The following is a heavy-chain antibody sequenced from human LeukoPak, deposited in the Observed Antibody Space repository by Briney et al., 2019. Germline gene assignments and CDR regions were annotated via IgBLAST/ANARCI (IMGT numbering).Heavy chain of an antibody. CDR3: AKDRCSNGVGCYYYYMDV. CDR1: RFTFSSYG. Sequence: GGSLRLSCAASRFTFSSYGMHWVRQAPGKGLEWVAYIQYDGSNEQYADSMKGRFSISRDSSKNILYLQMNSLRAEDTAVYYCAKDRCSNGVGCYYYYMDVWGKGTTVTISS. J-gene: IGHJ6*03. D-gene: IGHD2-8*01. CDR2: IQYDGSNE. V-gene: IGHV3-30*02.